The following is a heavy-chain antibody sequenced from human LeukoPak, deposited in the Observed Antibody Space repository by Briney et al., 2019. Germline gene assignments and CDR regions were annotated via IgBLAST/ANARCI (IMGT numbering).Heavy chain of an antibody. V-gene: IGHV3-23*01. CDR3: AKVWGASIAALRRGFSFDY. D-gene: IGHD6-6*01. Sequence: PGGSLRLSCAASGFTFSSYAMSWVRQAPGKGLEWVSAIIGSGGSTYYADSVKGRFTISRDNSKNTLYLQMNSLRAEDTAVYYCAKVWGASIAALRRGFSFDYWGQGTPVTVSS. CDR2: IIGSGGST. J-gene: IGHJ4*02. CDR1: GFTFSSYA.